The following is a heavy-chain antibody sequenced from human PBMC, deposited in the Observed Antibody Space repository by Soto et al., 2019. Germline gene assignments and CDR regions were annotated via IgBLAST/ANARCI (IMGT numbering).Heavy chain of an antibody. Sequence: PGESLKISCKGSGYSFTSYWIGWVRQMPGKGLEWLGIIYPGDSDTRYSPSFQGQVTISADKSISTAYLQWSSLKASDTAMYYCARRGRNELQDYYYYYMDVRGKGTTVTVSS. J-gene: IGHJ6*03. CDR2: IYPGDSDT. CDR3: ARRGRNELQDYYYYYMDV. CDR1: GYSFTSYW. V-gene: IGHV5-51*01. D-gene: IGHD1-1*01.